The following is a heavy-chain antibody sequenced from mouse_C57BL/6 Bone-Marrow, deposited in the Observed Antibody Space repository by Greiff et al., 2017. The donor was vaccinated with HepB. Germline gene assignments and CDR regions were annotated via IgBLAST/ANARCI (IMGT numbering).Heavy chain of an antibody. J-gene: IGHJ4*01. CDR3: AREIFITTVGDAMDY. D-gene: IGHD1-1*01. CDR1: GYTFTSYW. V-gene: IGHV1-55*01. Sequence: VQLQQSGAELVKPGASVKMSCKASGYTFTSYWITWVKQRPGQGLEWIGHIYPGNGSTNYNEKFKSKATLTVDTSSSTAYMQLSSLTSEDSAVYYCAREIFITTVGDAMDYWGQGTSVTVSS. CDR2: IYPGNGST.